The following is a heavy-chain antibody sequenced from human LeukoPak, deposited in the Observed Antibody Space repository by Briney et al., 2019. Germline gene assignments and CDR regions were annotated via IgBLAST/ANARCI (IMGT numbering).Heavy chain of an antibody. D-gene: IGHD4-17*01. Sequence: SETLSLTRTVSGGSISSYYWSWIRQPLGKGLEWIGYIYYSGSTNYNPSLKSRVTISVDTSKNQFSLKLSSVTAADTAVYYCARDRAADYGDYYFDYWGQGTLVTVSS. CDR2: IYYSGST. CDR1: GGSISSYY. CDR3: ARDRAADYGDYYFDY. J-gene: IGHJ4*02. V-gene: IGHV4-59*01.